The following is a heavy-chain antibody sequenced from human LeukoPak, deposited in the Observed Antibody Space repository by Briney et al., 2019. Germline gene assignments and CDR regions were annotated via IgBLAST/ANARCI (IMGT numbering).Heavy chain of an antibody. CDR3: ARGREGTAATVDY. CDR1: GYTFTGYY. Sequence: GASVKVSCKASGYTFTGYYMHWVRQAPGQGLEWMGWINPNSGGTNYAQKFQGWVTMTRDTSISTAYMELSRLRSDDTAVYYCARGREGTAATVDYWGEGTLVTVSS. V-gene: IGHV1-2*04. J-gene: IGHJ4*02. D-gene: IGHD1-1*01. CDR2: INPNSGGT.